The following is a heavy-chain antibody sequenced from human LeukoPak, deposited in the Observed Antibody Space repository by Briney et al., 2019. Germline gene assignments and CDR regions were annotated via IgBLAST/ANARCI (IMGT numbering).Heavy chain of an antibody. CDR3: AKASGYDSRYYYYYYMDV. Sequence: GGSLRLSCAASGFTFISYAMSWVRQAPGKGLEWVSAISGSGGSTYYADSVKGRFTISRDNSKNTLYLQMNSLRAQDTAVYYCAKASGYDSRYYYYYYMDVWGKGTTVTVSS. D-gene: IGHD5-12*01. J-gene: IGHJ6*03. CDR1: GFTFISYA. CDR2: ISGSGGST. V-gene: IGHV3-23*01.